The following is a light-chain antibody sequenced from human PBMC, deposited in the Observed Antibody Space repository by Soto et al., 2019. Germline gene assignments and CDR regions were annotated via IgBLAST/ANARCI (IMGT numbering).Light chain of an antibody. J-gene: IGLJ3*02. CDR3: QTWATGIRV. CDR2: INSDGSH. Sequence: QSVLTQSPSASASLGASVKLTGTLSSGHSSYAIAWHQLQPGKGPRYLMNINSDGSHTKGDGIPDRFSGSSSGAERYLTISSLQSEDEADYYCQTWATGIRVFGGGTKLTVL. V-gene: IGLV4-69*01. CDR1: SGHSSYA.